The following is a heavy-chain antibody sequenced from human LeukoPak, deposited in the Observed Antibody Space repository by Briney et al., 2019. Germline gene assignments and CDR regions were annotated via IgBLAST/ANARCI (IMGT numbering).Heavy chain of an antibody. D-gene: IGHD1-1*01. CDR3: ARDSGFGYLDY. V-gene: IGHV1-46*01. CDR2: INPGGGGT. Sequence: GASVKVSCKASGYTFTNYYIHWVRQAPGQGLEWMGIINPGGGGTTYAQKSQGRVTMTRDTSTSTVYMDLISLRSEDTAVYYCARDSGFGYLDYWGQGTLVTVSS. J-gene: IGHJ4*02. CDR1: GYTFTNYY.